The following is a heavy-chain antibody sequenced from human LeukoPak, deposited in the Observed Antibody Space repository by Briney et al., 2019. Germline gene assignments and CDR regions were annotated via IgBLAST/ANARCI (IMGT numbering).Heavy chain of an antibody. Sequence: GGSLRLSCAASGFTFSSYAMSWVRQAPGKGLEWVSSIISSSSYIYYADSVKGRFTISRDNSYNTVSLQMNSLRDEDTGVYYCAKGLRTGVGPYMGYHYYMDVWGKGATVTVSS. D-gene: IGHD3-16*01. J-gene: IGHJ6*03. CDR1: GFTFSSYA. V-gene: IGHV3-23*01. CDR3: AKGLRTGVGPYMGYHYYMDV. CDR2: IISSSSYI.